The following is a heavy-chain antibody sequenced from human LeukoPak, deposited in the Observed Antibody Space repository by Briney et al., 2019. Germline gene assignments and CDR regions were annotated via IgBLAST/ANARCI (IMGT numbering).Heavy chain of an antibody. D-gene: IGHD4-17*01. J-gene: IGHJ3*02. V-gene: IGHV3-9*01. CDR2: ISYSSGSI. Sequence: GGSLRLSCAASGFTFDEYAMHWVRQAPGKGLEWVSGISYSSGSIGYVDSVKGRFTISRDNAKNSLYLQMNSLRAEDTAVYYCARGQYGDYGAFDIWGQGTMVTVSS. CDR1: GFTFDEYA. CDR3: ARGQYGDYGAFDI.